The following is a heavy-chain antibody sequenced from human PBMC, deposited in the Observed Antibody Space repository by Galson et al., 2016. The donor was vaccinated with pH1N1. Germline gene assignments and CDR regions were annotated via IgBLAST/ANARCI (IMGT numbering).Heavy chain of an antibody. CDR1: GFTFSDSY. J-gene: IGHJ5*02. CDR3: ARVPGVAGPGGWFDP. Sequence: SLRLSCAASGFTFSDSYMSWIRQAPGKGLEFVSYINSGGSSTYYADSVKGRFTISRDNAKNSLYLQMSSLRAEDTAVCYCARVPGVAGPGGWFDPWGHGTLVTVSS. V-gene: IGHV3-11*04. CDR2: INSGGSST. D-gene: IGHD2-2*01.